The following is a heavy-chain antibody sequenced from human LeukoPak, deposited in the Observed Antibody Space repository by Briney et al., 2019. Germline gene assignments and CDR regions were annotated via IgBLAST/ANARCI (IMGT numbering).Heavy chain of an antibody. V-gene: IGHV1-46*01. CDR3: ARDLAADGRVPDY. CDR2: INPSGGRT. J-gene: IGHJ4*02. CDR1: GYTFTSYY. D-gene: IGHD6-13*01. Sequence: ASVKVSCKASGYTFTSYYMHWVRQAPGQGLEWMGIINPSGGRTSYAQKFQGRVTMTRDMSTSTVYMELSSLRSEDTAVYYCARDLAADGRVPDYWGQGTLVTVSS.